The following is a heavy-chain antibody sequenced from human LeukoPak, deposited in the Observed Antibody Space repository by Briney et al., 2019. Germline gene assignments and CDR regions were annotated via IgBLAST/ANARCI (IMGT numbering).Heavy chain of an antibody. D-gene: IGHD4-17*01. J-gene: IGHJ4*02. Sequence: GASVKVSCKASGYTFTSYGISWVRQAPGQGLELMGWVSAYNGDTNYAQKLQGRVTMTTDTSTSTAYMELRSLRSDDTAVYYCARGWSTVPTDYWGQGTLVTVSS. CDR2: VSAYNGDT. CDR3: ARGWSTVPTDY. CDR1: GYTFTSYG. V-gene: IGHV1-18*04.